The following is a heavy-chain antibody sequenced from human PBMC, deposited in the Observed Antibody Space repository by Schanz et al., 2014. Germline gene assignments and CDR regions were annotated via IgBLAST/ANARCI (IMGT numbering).Heavy chain of an antibody. D-gene: IGHD5-12*01. CDR2: INTGSGDT. Sequence: QVQVVQSGAEVKKPGASVKVSCKASGYTFTSYGISWVRQAPGQRLEWMGWINTGSGDTKYSQNFQGRVTITRDTSASTAYMELSSLRSEDTAVYSCARGIGGYGANNYFDYWGQGTLVTVSS. J-gene: IGHJ4*02. CDR1: GYTFTSYG. V-gene: IGHV1-3*04. CDR3: ARGIGGYGANNYFDY.